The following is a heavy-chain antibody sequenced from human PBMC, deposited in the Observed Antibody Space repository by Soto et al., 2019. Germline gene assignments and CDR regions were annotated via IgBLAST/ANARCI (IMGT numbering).Heavy chain of an antibody. Sequence: PSETLSLTCTVSGGCISSYYWSWVRQPPGKGLEWIGYIYYSGSTNYNPSLKSRVTISVDTSKNQFSLKLSSVTAADTAAYYCARLGGYYQALDSWGQGTLVTVSS. CDR1: GGCISSYY. V-gene: IGHV4-59*08. CDR3: ARLGGYYQALDS. J-gene: IGHJ4*02. D-gene: IGHD3-22*01. CDR2: IYYSGST.